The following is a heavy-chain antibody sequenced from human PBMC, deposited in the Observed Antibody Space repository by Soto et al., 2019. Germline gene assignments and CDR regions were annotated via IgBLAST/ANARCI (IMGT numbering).Heavy chain of an antibody. CDR3: ARAPVGDILTGYSYYYGMDV. Sequence: GASVKVSCKASGGTFSSYTISWVRQAPGQGLEWMGRIIPILGIANYAQKFQGRVTITADKSTSTAYMELSSLRSEDTAVYYCARAPVGDILTGYSYYYGMDVWGQGTTVTVSS. J-gene: IGHJ6*02. V-gene: IGHV1-69*02. CDR2: IIPILGIA. CDR1: GGTFSSYT. D-gene: IGHD3-9*01.